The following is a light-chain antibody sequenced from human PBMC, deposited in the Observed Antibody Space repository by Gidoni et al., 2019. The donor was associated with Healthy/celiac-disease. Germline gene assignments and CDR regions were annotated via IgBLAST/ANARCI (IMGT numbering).Light chain of an antibody. J-gene: IGKJ4*01. Sequence: DIQMTQSPSSLSASVGDRVTIICQASQDISNYLNWYQQKPGKAPKLLIYDASNLETGVPSRFSGSGSGTDFTFTISSLQPEDIATYYCQQYDNLPPGFGGGTKVEIK. V-gene: IGKV1-33*01. CDR3: QQYDNLPPG. CDR2: DAS. CDR1: QDISNY.